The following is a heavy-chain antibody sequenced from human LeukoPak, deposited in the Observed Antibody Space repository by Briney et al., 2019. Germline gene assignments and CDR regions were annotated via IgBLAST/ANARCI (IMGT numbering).Heavy chain of an antibody. J-gene: IGHJ4*02. CDR3: ARQTLSDSSGWYEDS. Sequence: SETLSLTCTVSGGSISSYYWSWIRQPAEGLEWIGRIYSSGGTYYNPSLKSRVTMSVDTSKNQFSLKLSSVTAADTAVYFCARQTLSDSSGWYEDSWGQGTLVTVSS. D-gene: IGHD6-19*01. V-gene: IGHV4-4*07. CDR1: GGSISSYY. CDR2: IYSSGGT.